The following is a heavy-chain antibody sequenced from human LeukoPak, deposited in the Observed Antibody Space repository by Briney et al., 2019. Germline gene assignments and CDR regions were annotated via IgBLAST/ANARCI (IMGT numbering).Heavy chain of an antibody. Sequence: GGSLRLSCAASGFTFSSYGMHWVRQAPGKGLEWVAVISYDGSNKFYADSVKGRFTISRDNSKNTLYLQMNSLRAEDTAVYYCAKEETGTTIGAFDIWGQGTMVTVSS. CDR3: AKEETGTTIGAFDI. CDR2: ISYDGSNK. J-gene: IGHJ3*02. D-gene: IGHD1-1*01. V-gene: IGHV3-30*18. CDR1: GFTFSSYG.